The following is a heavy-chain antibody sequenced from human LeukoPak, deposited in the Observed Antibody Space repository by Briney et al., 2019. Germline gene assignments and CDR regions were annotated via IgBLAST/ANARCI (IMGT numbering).Heavy chain of an antibody. Sequence: SETLSLTCAVYGGSFSGYYWSWIRRPPGKGLEWIGEINHSGSTNYNPSLKSRVTISVDTSKNQFSLKLSSVTAADTAVYYCARVSCSSTSCYTRARIFDYWGQGTLVTVSS. D-gene: IGHD2-2*02. V-gene: IGHV4-34*01. CDR1: GGSFSGYY. CDR2: INHSGST. CDR3: ARVSCSSTSCYTRARIFDY. J-gene: IGHJ4*02.